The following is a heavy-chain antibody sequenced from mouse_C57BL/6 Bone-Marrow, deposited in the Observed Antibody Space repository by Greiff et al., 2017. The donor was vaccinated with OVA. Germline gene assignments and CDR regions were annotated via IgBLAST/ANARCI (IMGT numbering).Heavy chain of an antibody. CDR3: TRTGTTYHSNYPYAMDY. CDR2: IRNKANNHAT. Sequence: EVQLQESGGGLVQPGGSMKLSCAASGFTFSDAWMDWVRQSPEQGLEWVAEIRNKANNHATYYAESVQGRFTISRDDSKSSVYLQMNSLRAEDTGIYYCTRTGTTYHSNYPYAMDYWGQGTSVTVSA. V-gene: IGHV6-6*01. J-gene: IGHJ4*01. CDR1: GFTFSDAW. D-gene: IGHD2-5*01.